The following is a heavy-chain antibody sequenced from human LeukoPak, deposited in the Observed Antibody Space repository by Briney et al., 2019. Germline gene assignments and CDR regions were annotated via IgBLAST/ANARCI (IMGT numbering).Heavy chain of an antibody. CDR1: GFTVSSNY. J-gene: IGHJ4*02. V-gene: IGHV3-23*01. CDR3: AKQSAGSAAWYSLHYDF. D-gene: IGHD6-13*01. CDR2: VDGGGGGT. Sequence: GGSLRLSCAASGFTVSSNYMSWVRQAPGEGLEWVSSVDGGGGGTYYADSVKGRFTISRDNSKDTLYLQMNGLRAEDTAVYFCAKQSAGSAAWYSLHYDFWGQGTLVTVSS.